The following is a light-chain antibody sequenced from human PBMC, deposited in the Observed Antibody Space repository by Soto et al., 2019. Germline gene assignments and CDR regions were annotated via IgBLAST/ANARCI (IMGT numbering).Light chain of an antibody. V-gene: IGKV1-5*01. CDR2: DVS. J-gene: IGKJ1*01. CDR3: QQYKDHVWT. CDR1: QTVERW. Sequence: DIQMTQSPSTLPVSVGDRVTICCRASQTVERWLAWYQQKPGKAPKLLISDVSTLERGVPSRFSGSGSATEFTLTISGLQSDDFATYYCQQYKDHVWTFGQGTKV.